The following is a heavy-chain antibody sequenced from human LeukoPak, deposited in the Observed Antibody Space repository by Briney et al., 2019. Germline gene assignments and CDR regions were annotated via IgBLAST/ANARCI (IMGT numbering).Heavy chain of an antibody. D-gene: IGHD4-17*01. CDR2: IRYHGNDK. Sequence: GGSLRLSCAASGFTFSTCGMHWVRQAPGQGLEWVAFIRYHGNDKYYADSVKGRFTISRDNPENTLYLQMNSLRAEDTAVYYCTKKPGQYGDYHNDAFDIWGQGTMVTVSS. CDR1: GFTFSTCG. J-gene: IGHJ3*02. CDR3: TKKPGQYGDYHNDAFDI. V-gene: IGHV3-30*02.